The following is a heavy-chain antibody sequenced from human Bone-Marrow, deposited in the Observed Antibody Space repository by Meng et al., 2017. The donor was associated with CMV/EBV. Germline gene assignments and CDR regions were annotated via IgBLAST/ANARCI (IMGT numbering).Heavy chain of an antibody. Sequence: SVKVSCKASGFTFTSSAVQWVRQARGQRLEWIGWIVVGSGNTNYAQKFQERVTITRDMSTSTAYMELSSLRSEDTAVYYCARDWPLGVVVPAAIGNWFDPWGQGTLVTVSS. CDR2: IVVGSGNT. V-gene: IGHV1-58*01. CDR1: GFTFTSSA. D-gene: IGHD2-2*01. J-gene: IGHJ5*02. CDR3: ARDWPLGVVVPAAIGNWFDP.